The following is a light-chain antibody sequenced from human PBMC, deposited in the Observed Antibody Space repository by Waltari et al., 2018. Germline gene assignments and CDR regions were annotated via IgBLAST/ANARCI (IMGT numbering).Light chain of an antibody. CDR1: SGDLGTYNY. Sequence: QSALTQPASVSGSPGQSITISCPGSSGDLGTYNYFPWYQQHPGQAPKRLIYEVRNRPSGVSSRFSGTKSGNTASLTISGLQAEDDANYYCTSYSSGRTPFVFGSGTKVTVL. CDR2: EVR. CDR3: TSYSSGRTPFV. J-gene: IGLJ1*01. V-gene: IGLV2-14*01.